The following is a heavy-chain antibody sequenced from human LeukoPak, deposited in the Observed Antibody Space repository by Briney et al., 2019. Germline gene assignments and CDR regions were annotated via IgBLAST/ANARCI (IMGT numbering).Heavy chain of an antibody. J-gene: IGHJ6*03. D-gene: IGHD6-13*01. Sequence: SETLSLTCTVSGGSISSYYWSWIRQPPGKGLEWIGYIYYSGSTNYDPSLKSRVTISVDTSKNQFSLKLSSVTAADTAVYYCARTQSSSWYLGPYYYYYYMDVWGKGTTVTVSS. CDR2: IYYSGST. CDR1: GGSISSYY. CDR3: ARTQSSSWYLGPYYYYYYMDV. V-gene: IGHV4-59*01.